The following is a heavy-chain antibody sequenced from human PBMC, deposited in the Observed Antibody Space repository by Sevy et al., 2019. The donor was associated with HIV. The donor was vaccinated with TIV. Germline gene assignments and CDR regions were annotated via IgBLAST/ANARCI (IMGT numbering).Heavy chain of an antibody. J-gene: IGHJ5*02. CDR1: GFTVSSNY. V-gene: IGHV3-66*02. Sequence: GGSLRLSCAASGFTVSSNYMSWVRQAPGKGLEWVSVIYSGGSTYYADSVKGRFTISRDNSKNTLYLQMNSLRAEDTAVYYCARAPPVSSSWRACWFDHWGQGTLVTVSS. D-gene: IGHD6-13*01. CDR2: IYSGGST. CDR3: ARAPPVSSSWRACWFDH.